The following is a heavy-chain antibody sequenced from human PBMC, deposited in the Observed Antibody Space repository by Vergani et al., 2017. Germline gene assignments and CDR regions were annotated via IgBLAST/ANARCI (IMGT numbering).Heavy chain of an antibody. D-gene: IGHD3-3*01. CDR2: MNPNSGNT. CDR3: ARGPTYYDFWSGPYYYYMDV. Sequence: QVQLVQSGAEVKKPGASVKVSCKASRYTFTSYDINWVRQATGQGLEWMGWMNPNSGNTGYAQKFQGRVTMTRNTSISTAYMELSSLRSEDTAVYYCARGPTYYDFWSGPYYYYMDVWGKGTTVTVSS. V-gene: IGHV1-8*01. CDR1: RYTFTSYD. J-gene: IGHJ6*03.